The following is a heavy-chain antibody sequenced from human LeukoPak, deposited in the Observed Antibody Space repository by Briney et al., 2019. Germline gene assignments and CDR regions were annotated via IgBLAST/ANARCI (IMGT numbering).Heavy chain of an antibody. CDR2: ISSSSSTI. D-gene: IGHD1-26*01. Sequence: GGSLRLSCAASGFTFSSYSMNWVRQAPGKGLEWVSYISSSSSTIYYADSVKGRFTISRDNAKNSLYLQMNSLRAEDTAVYYCASDPYLSGSYPFDYWGQGTLVTVSS. V-gene: IGHV3-48*01. CDR1: GFTFSSYS. CDR3: ASDPYLSGSYPFDY. J-gene: IGHJ4*02.